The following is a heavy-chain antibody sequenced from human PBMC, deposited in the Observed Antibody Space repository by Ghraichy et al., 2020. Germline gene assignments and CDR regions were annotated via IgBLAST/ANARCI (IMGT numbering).Heavy chain of an antibody. J-gene: IGHJ4*02. CDR1: GFTFSSYS. V-gene: IGHV3-21*01. Sequence: GGSLRLSCAASGFTFSSYSMNWVRQAPGKGLEWVSSISSSGSYIYYADSVKGRFTISRDSAKNSLYLQMNSLRAEDTALYYCARERYSYGYSTTRAFGYWGQGTLVTVSS. CDR3: ARERYSYGYSTTRAFGY. D-gene: IGHD5-18*01. CDR2: ISSSGSYI.